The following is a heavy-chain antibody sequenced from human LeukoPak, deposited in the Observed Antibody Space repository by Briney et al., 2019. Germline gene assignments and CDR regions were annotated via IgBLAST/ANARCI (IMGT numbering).Heavy chain of an antibody. V-gene: IGHV3-21*01. D-gene: IGHD1-26*01. CDR1: GLSFSSFN. J-gene: IGHJ6*03. CDR2: IIISSTYT. Sequence: GGSLRLSCKASGLSFSSFNRDWVPRTRGGGRGWISSIIISSTYTFYADSVKGRFTISRDNARNSLYLQMNSLRVEDTAVYYCARDPYSGTYGNTYYYYMDVWGKGTTVTISS. CDR3: ARDPYSGTYGNTYYYYMDV.